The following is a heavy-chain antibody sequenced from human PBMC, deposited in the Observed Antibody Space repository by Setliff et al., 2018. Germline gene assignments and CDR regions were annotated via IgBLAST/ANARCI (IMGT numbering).Heavy chain of an antibody. CDR2: ISDTTNFI. CDR3: AKGLKSSGPDWYFDY. D-gene: IGHD3-22*01. Sequence: PGGSLRLSCAASGLTFNSYAMSWVRQAPGKGLEWVSSISDTTNFIYYADSVQGRFTISRYNSKNTLYLQMNSLSAGDTAVYYCAKGLKSSGPDWYFDYWGPGTLVTSPQ. V-gene: IGHV3-23*01. CDR1: GLTFNSYA. J-gene: IGHJ4*02.